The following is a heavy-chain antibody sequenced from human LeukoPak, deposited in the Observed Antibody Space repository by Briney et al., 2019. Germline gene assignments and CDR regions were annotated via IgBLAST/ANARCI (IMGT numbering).Heavy chain of an antibody. CDR3: ARAVGRFAFTETAMDGLDF. D-gene: IGHD5-18*01. J-gene: IGHJ4*02. Sequence: PGGSLRLSCAASGFTFSSYWMSWVRQAPGKGLEWVANIKQDGSEKYYVDSVKGRFTISRDNAKNSLYLQMNSLRAEDTAVYYCARAVGRFAFTETAMDGLDFWGQGTPVTVSS. CDR1: GFTFSSYW. V-gene: IGHV3-7*01. CDR2: IKQDGSEK.